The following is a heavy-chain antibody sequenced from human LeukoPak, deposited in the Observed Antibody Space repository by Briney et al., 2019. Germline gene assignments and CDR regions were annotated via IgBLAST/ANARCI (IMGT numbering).Heavy chain of an antibody. J-gene: IGHJ3*02. CDR2: INPNSGGT. D-gene: IGHD6-13*01. Sequence: GAAVTVSCKASGYTFTGYYMHWVGQAPGEGLEGMGGINPNSGGTNYAQKFQGRVTITRDTSISTAYMELSRLRSDDTAVYYCARVGSSSWYGVAFDIWGQGTMVTVSS. CDR3: ARVGSSSWYGVAFDI. V-gene: IGHV1-2*02. CDR1: GYTFTGYY.